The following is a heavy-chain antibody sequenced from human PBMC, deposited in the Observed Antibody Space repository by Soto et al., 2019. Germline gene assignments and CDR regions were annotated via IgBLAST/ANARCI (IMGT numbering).Heavy chain of an antibody. J-gene: IGHJ6*03. CDR2: IRSKANSYAT. Sequence: PGGSLRLSCAASGFTFSGSAMHWVRQASGKGLEWVGRIRSKANSYATAYAASVKGRFTISRDDSKNTAYLQMNGLKTEDTAVYYCGYSYGSPSLAAAGNYYYMDVWGKGTTVTVSS. CDR3: GYSYGSPSLAAAGNYYYMDV. V-gene: IGHV3-73*01. D-gene: IGHD5-18*01. CDR1: GFTFSGSA.